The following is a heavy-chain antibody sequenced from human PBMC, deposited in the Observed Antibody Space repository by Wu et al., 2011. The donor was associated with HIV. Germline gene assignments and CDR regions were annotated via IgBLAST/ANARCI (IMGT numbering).Heavy chain of an antibody. V-gene: IGHV1-2*02. CDR3: ARGLECTLCEGSPHWFDP. CDR1: GYTFTGYY. J-gene: IGHJ5*02. Sequence: QVQLVQSGAEVKKPGASVKVSCKASGYTFTGYYMHWVRQAPGQGLEWMGWINPNSGGTNYAQKFQGRVTMTRDTSISTAYMELSRLRSDDTAVYYCARGLECTLCEGSPHWFDPWGQGTLVTVSS. D-gene: IGHD3-16*01. CDR2: INPNSGGT.